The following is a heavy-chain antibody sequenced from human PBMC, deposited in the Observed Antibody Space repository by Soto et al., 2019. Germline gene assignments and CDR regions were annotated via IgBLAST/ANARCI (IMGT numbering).Heavy chain of an antibody. Sequence: GASVKVSCKASGGTFSSYTISWVRQAPGQGLEWMGRIIPILGIANYAQKFQGRVTITADKSTSTAYMELSSLRSEDTAVYYCARVVHCSSTSCYWFDPWGQGTLVIVSS. D-gene: IGHD2-2*01. CDR2: IIPILGIA. CDR3: ARVVHCSSTSCYWFDP. V-gene: IGHV1-69*02. CDR1: GGTFSSYT. J-gene: IGHJ5*02.